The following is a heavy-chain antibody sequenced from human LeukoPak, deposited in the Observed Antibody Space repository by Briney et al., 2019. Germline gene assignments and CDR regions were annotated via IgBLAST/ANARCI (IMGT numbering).Heavy chain of an antibody. J-gene: IGHJ6*03. Sequence: GGSLRLSCAASGFTFDDYGMSWVRQAPGKGLEWVSGINWNGGNAGYADSVKGRFTISRDNAKNSLYLQMNSLRAEDTALYYCARAYSGYENYYYYYYMDVWGKGTTVTVSS. CDR2: INWNGGNA. D-gene: IGHD5-12*01. CDR1: GFTFDDYG. V-gene: IGHV3-20*04. CDR3: ARAYSGYENYYYYYYMDV.